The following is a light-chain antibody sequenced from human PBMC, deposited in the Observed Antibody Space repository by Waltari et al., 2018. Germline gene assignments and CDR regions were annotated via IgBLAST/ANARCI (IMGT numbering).Light chain of an antibody. CDR2: EVT. CDR3: SSYISTPTPYV. Sequence: QSALTQPASVSGSPGPSITISCTGTSSDVGGYGFVSWYQQYPGKAPKLKLYEVTNRPSGVSNRLSGSKSGHTASLTISGLQAEDEADYYCSSYISTPTPYVFGSGTKVTVL. J-gene: IGLJ1*01. CDR1: SSDVGGYGF. V-gene: IGLV2-14*01.